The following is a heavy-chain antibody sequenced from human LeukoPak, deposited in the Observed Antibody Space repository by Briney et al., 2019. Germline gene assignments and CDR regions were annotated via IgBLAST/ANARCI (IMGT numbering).Heavy chain of an antibody. CDR2: FNSDGSST. D-gene: IGHD5-18*01. Sequence: PGASLRFSCAASGFTFSNYWMHWVRQAPGKGLLLVSLFNSDGSSTTYADSVKGRFTISRDNGQNTLYLQMNSLRAEDTAVYYCAREGRGYSYAFEYWGQGTLVTVSS. V-gene: IGHV3-74*01. CDR3: AREGRGYSYAFEY. CDR1: GFTFSNYW. J-gene: IGHJ4*02.